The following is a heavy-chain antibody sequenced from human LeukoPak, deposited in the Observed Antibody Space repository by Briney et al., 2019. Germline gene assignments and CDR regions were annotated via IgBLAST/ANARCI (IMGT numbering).Heavy chain of an antibody. CDR3: AREWELTHALAFDI. CDR2: IIPIFGTA. CDR1: GGTFSSYA. Sequence: GASVKVSCKASGGTFSSYAISWVRQAPGQGLEWMGGIIPIFGTANYAQKFQGRVTITADESTSTAYMELSSLRSEDTAVYYCAREWELTHALAFDIWGQGTMVTVSS. V-gene: IGHV1-69*01. J-gene: IGHJ3*02. D-gene: IGHD1-26*01.